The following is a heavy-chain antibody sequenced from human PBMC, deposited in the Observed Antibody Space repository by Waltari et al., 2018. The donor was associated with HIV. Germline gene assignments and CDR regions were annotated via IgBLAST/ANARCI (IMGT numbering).Heavy chain of an antibody. D-gene: IGHD3-10*02. CDR1: GFSLSTTGMC. CDR3: ARVKYFYVSREYFFDY. J-gene: IGHJ4*02. Sequence: QVTLRESGPALVKPTQTLTLTCPFAGFSLSTTGMCVSWIRQPPGTALEWLALIDWADDKYFSTSLRSRLTISKDTTKNQVALTVTNLDPMDTATYYCARVKYFYVSREYFFDYWGQGILVTVSS. V-gene: IGHV2-70*01. CDR2: IDWADDK.